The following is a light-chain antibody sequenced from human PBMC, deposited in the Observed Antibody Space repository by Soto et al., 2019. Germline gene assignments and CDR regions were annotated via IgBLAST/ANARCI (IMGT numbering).Light chain of an antibody. V-gene: IGKV4-1*01. CDR3: QQYYTTPWT. CDR1: QSILYSSNNKNH. Sequence: DIVMTQSPDSLAVSLGERATINCKSSQSILYSSNNKNHLAWYQQKAGQPPKLLIYWASTRESGVPDRFGGSGSGTDFTLTISSLQAEDVAVYYCQQYYTTPWTFGQGTKVEIK. J-gene: IGKJ1*01. CDR2: WAS.